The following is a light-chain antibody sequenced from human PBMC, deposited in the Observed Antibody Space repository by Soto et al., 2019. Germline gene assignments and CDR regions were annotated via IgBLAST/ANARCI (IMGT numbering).Light chain of an antibody. CDR2: GAS. Sequence: EIVLTQSPGTLSLSPGERATLSCRASQSVRSYYLAWYQQKVGQAPRLLIYGASSRASGIPDRFSGSGSGTDFTLTISRLEPEDFAVYYCQQYGSSKTFGQGTKVEIK. J-gene: IGKJ1*01. CDR1: QSVRSYY. V-gene: IGKV3-20*01. CDR3: QQYGSSKT.